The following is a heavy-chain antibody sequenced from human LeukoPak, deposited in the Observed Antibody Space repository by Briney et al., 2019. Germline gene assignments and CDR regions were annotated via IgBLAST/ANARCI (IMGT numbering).Heavy chain of an antibody. Sequence: ASVKVTCKASGYTFTGYYMHWVRQAPGQGLEWMGWINPNSGGTNYAQKFQGWVTMTRDTSISTAYMELSRLRSDDTAVYYCARGTYYDILTGRQYYYYYGMDVWGQGTTVTVSS. J-gene: IGHJ6*02. D-gene: IGHD3-9*01. V-gene: IGHV1-2*04. CDR2: INPNSGGT. CDR3: ARGTYYDILTGRQYYYYYGMDV. CDR1: GYTFTGYY.